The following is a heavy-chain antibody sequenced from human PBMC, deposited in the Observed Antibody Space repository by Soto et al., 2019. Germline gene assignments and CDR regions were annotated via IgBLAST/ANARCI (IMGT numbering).Heavy chain of an antibody. J-gene: IGHJ4*02. Sequence: ASVKVSCKASGYTFTSYAMHWVRQAPGQRLEWMGWINVGNGNRKYSQKFQGRVTITRDTSASTAYMELSSLRSEDTAIYYCARENYFDYWGQGTLVTVS. CDR3: ARENYFDY. CDR2: INVGNGNR. CDR1: GYTFTSYA. V-gene: IGHV1-3*01.